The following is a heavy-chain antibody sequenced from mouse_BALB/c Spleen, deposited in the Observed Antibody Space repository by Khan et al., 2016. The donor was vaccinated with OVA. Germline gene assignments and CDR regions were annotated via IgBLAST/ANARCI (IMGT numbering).Heavy chain of an antibody. J-gene: IGHJ4*01. Sequence: VQLNPSGRGLSMPGGSLKLSCTASGYTFSSYPMAWVRQSPEKRLEWVATISSGGSYTYYPHSVKGRFTISRDNANNTLYLQLSSLRSWDTAMYYCATLDAIDYWGHGTLVIVSS. V-gene: IGHV5-9-3*01. CDR3: ATLDAIDY. D-gene: IGHD3-1*01. CDR2: ISSGGSYT. CDR1: GYTFSSYP.